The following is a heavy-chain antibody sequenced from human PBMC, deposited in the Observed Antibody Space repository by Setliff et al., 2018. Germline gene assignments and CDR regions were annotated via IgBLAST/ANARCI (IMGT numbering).Heavy chain of an antibody. D-gene: IGHD5-12*01. CDR2: ISTSGNT. J-gene: IGHJ6*02. CDR3: ARDQWVRSPPLYFSYSMNV. Sequence: SETLSLTCTVSGGSIINSYYWSWIRQPAGKGLEWIGRISTSGNTNYNPSLKSRVTVSLDTSKNQFSLKLTSMTAADTAVYYCARDQWVRSPPLYFSYSMNVWGQGTTVTVSS. V-gene: IGHV4-4*07. CDR1: GGSIINSYY.